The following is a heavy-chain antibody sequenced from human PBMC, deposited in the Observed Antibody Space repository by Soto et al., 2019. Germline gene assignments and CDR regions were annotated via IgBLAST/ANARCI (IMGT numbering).Heavy chain of an antibody. CDR3: TSYSSVWYGGFDY. V-gene: IGHV1-46*03. CDR2: INPRSGNT. Sequence: QVQLVQSGAEVKKPGASARVSCKASGYSFTTYYMHWVRQAPGQGLEWVGIINPRSGNTTYAQKFEGRITMTRDSSTSTVYMELSSLTSEDTSYYYCTSYSSVWYGGFDYWGQGTLVTVSS. J-gene: IGHJ4*02. CDR1: GYSFTTYY. D-gene: IGHD6-19*01.